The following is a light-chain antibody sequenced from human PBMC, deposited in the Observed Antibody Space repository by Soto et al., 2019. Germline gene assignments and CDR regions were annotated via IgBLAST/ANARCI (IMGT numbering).Light chain of an antibody. CDR3: QSYDTSLGGSYV. V-gene: IGLV1-40*01. J-gene: IGLJ1*01. Sequence: QSVLTQPPSVSGAPGQRVTISCTGSSSNIGTGYDVHWYQQLPGKVPKLRISGAINRPSGVPDRFSGSKSGTSASLAIPGLQAEDEADYYCQSYDTSLGGSYVFGTGTKLTVL. CDR1: SSNIGTGYD. CDR2: GAI.